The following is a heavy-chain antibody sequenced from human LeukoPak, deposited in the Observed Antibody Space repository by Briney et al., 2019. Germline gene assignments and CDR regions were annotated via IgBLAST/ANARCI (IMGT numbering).Heavy chain of an antibody. J-gene: IGHJ4*02. Sequence: PGGSLRLSCAASGFSFSDEYMSWIRQAPGQGLEWISYISASGSYTNYADSVKGRFTISRDNAKNSLYLQMNSLRAEDTAVYYCVRSRGAGPGAHFDVWGQGTLVTVSS. CDR2: ISASGSYT. CDR3: VRSRGAGPGAHFDV. V-gene: IGHV3-11*03. D-gene: IGHD6-19*01. CDR1: GFSFSDEY.